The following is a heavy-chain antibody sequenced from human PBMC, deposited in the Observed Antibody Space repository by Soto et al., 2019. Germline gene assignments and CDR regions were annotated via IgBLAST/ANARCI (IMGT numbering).Heavy chain of an antibody. CDR3: ARGSCSGGSDKDPGPQFEY. Sequence: PGGSLRLSCAASGFTFSIYSMNWVRQAPGKGLEWVSSISSSSSYIYYADSVKGRFTISRDNAKNSLYLQMNSLRAEDTAVYYCARGSCSGGSDKDPGPQFEYWGQGTLVTVSS. J-gene: IGHJ4*02. D-gene: IGHD2-15*01. CDR1: GFTFSIYS. CDR2: ISSSSSYI. V-gene: IGHV3-21*01.